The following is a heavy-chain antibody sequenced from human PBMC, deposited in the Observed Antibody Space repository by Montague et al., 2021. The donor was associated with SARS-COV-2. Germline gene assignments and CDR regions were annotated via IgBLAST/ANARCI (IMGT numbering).Heavy chain of an antibody. CDR1: GGSISGYY. CDR3: ARDSLVASYYYYGVDV. CDR2: IYSSGST. Sequence: SETLSLTCTVSGGSISGYYWHWIRQPPGKGLEWIGYIYSSGSTNXSPSLKSRVTMSVDTSKNQLSLNLSSVTAADTAVYYCARDSLVASYYYYGVDVWGQGTTVTVAS. J-gene: IGHJ6*02. D-gene: IGHD2-2*01. V-gene: IGHV4-59*13.